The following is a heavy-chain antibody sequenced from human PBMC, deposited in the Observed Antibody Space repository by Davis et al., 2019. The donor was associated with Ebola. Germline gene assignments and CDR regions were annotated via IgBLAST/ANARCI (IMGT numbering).Heavy chain of an antibody. CDR1: GYTFSDYY. Sequence: ASVKVSCKASGYTFSDYYIHWVRQAPGQGLQWMGWINPNIGGTSYAQKFQGRVTMTTDTSISTSYMELSSLTSDDTAVYYCAKDLLWAYSGYDRSGYWGQGTLVTVSS. J-gene: IGHJ4*02. CDR2: INPNIGGT. V-gene: IGHV1-2*02. CDR3: AKDLLWAYSGYDRSGY. D-gene: IGHD5-12*01.